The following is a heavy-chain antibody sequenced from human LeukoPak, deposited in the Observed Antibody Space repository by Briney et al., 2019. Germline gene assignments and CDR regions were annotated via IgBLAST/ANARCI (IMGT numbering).Heavy chain of an antibody. CDR2: IKEDGSAT. J-gene: IGHJ4*02. V-gene: IGHV3-7*01. CDR1: GFTFSSDW. CDR3: ARGGTQSPID. Sequence: GGSLRLSCAASGFTFSSDWMIWLRQAPEKGLEWVANIKEDGSATYYVDSVKGRFTISRGNAKNSLYLQMNSLRVEDTAVYYCARGGTQSPIDWGPGTLVTVSS. D-gene: IGHD2/OR15-2a*01.